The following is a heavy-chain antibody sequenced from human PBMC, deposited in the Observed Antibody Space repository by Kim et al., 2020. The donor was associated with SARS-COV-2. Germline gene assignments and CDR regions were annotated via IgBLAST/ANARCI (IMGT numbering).Heavy chain of an antibody. V-gene: IGHV4-39*01. J-gene: IGHJ4*02. Sequence: SETLSLTCTLSSGSISSGTYYWVWIRQPPGKGLEFIGKIHYLGSTDYNPSLKSRVTISIDTSKTSFSLKLTSVTAADTAVYFCARHTSAYSTLDYWGQGALVTVCS. CDR2: IHYLGST. CDR3: ARHTSAYSTLDY. CDR1: SGSISSGTYY. D-gene: IGHD2-15*01.